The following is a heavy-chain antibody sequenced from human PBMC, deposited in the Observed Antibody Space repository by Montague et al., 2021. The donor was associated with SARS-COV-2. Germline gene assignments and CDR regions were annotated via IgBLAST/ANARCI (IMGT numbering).Heavy chain of an antibody. V-gene: IGHV4-39*01. D-gene: IGHD3-22*01. Sequence: SETLSLTCTVSGGSISSSNYYWGWIRQPPGKGLEWIGSIYYSGSTYYNPSLKSRVTISVHTCKNQFSLKLSSVTAADTAVYHCASPTYYYDSSGSDALDIWGQGTMVTVSS. CDR1: GGSISSSNYY. CDR2: IYYSGST. CDR3: ASPTYYYDSSGSDALDI. J-gene: IGHJ3*02.